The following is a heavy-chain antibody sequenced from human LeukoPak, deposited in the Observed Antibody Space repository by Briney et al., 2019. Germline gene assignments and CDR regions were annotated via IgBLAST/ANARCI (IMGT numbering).Heavy chain of an antibody. D-gene: IGHD5-18*01. Sequence: GGSLRLSCAASGFTFSTYSMKWVRQAPGKGLEWVSYISDSGAMYYADSVKGRFTISRDNAKNSLYLQMNSLRAEDTAVYYCARTNTAMVQALDYWGQGTLVTVSS. CDR1: GFTFSTYS. CDR3: ARTNTAMVQALDY. J-gene: IGHJ4*02. V-gene: IGHV3-21*05. CDR2: ISDSGAM.